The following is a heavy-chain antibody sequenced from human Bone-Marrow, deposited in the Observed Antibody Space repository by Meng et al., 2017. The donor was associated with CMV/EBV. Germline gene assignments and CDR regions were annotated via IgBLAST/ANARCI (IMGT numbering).Heavy chain of an antibody. J-gene: IGHJ6*02. CDR3: ARDLLGFNGMDV. D-gene: IGHD2/OR15-2a*01. CDR2: INHSGNS. CDR1: GGSFSGYY. Sequence: SETLSLTYAVYGGSFSGYYWTWIRQPPGKGLEWIGEINHSGNSNYNPSLKSRITISTDTSKNQVSLKVSSVTAADTAVYYCARDLLGFNGMDVWGQGTTVTVSS. V-gene: IGHV4-34*01.